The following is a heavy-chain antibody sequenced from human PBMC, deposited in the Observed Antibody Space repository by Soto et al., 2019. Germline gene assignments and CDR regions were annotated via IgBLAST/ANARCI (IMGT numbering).Heavy chain of an antibody. CDR2: VAYDGSYQ. V-gene: IGHV3-30*18. J-gene: IGHJ5*02. CDR1: GFSISSYG. Sequence: QVQLVESGGGVVQPGRSLRLSCAASGFSISSYGMHWVHQTPGKGLQWVAVVAYDGSYQHYADSVKGRFTISRDISKNTLFLEMDSLKPEDTAVYYCAKDHVNSGPSPDWFDPWSQGTLVTVSS. CDR3: AKDHVNSGPSPDWFDP. D-gene: IGHD6-19*01.